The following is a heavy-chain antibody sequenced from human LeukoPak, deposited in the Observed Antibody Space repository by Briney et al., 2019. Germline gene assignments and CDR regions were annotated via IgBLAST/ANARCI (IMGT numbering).Heavy chain of an antibody. V-gene: IGHV3-33*01. Sequence: GRSLRLSCAASGFTFSRYGMHWVRQAPGKGLEWVAVIWYDGSNKYYADSVKGRFTISRDNSKNTLYLQMNSLRAEDTAVYYCARSAGGSRGAFDIWGQGTMVTVSS. CDR2: IWYDGSNK. J-gene: IGHJ3*02. CDR1: GFTFSRYG. CDR3: ARSAGGSRGAFDI. D-gene: IGHD3-16*01.